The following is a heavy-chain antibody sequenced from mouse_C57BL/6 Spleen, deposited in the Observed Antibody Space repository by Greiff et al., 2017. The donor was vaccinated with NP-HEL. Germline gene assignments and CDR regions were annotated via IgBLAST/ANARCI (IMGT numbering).Heavy chain of an antibody. D-gene: IGHD2-4*01. CDR3: ARFYYDYDEEVYYFDY. CDR2: INPNNGGT. V-gene: IGHV1-26*01. J-gene: IGHJ2*01. Sequence: EVKLQQSGPELVKPGASVKISCKASGYTFTDYYMNWVKQSHGKSLEWIGDINPNNGGTSYNQKFKGKATLTVDKSSSTAYMELRSLTSEDSAVYYCARFYYDYDEEVYYFDYWGQGTTLTVSS. CDR1: GYTFTDYY.